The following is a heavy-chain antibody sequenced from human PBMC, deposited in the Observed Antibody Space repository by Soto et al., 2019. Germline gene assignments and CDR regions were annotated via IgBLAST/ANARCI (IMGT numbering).Heavy chain of an antibody. D-gene: IGHD4-17*01. CDR3: AKASMVTTSLYSYSYGLDV. V-gene: IGHV3-23*01. J-gene: IGHJ6*02. CDR1: GFTFSNYA. Sequence: EVQLLESGGGLVQPGGSLRLSCTASGFTFSNYAMSWVRQAPDKGLEWVSAISGRGGSTYYADSVKGRFTISRDNSKNMLFLQMNSLRAEDTALYYCAKASMVTTSLYSYSYGLDVWGQGTTVNVSS. CDR2: ISGRGGST.